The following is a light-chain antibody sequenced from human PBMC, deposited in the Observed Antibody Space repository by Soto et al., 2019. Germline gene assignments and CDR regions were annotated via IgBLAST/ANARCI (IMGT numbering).Light chain of an antibody. J-gene: IGLJ1*01. CDR1: SSDVGGYNY. CDR2: EVS. Sequence: QCLLAQAASMSGSPGQSITIACTGTSSDVGGYNYVSWYQQHPGKAPKLMIYEVSNRPSGVSNRFSGSKSGNTASLTISGLQAEDEADYYCSSYTSSSTLYVFGTGTKVTVL. V-gene: IGLV2-14*01. CDR3: SSYTSSSTLYV.